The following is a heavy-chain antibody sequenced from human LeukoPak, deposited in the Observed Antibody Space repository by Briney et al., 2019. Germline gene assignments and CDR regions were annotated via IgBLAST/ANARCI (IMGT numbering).Heavy chain of an antibody. V-gene: IGHV3-7*01. CDR1: GFTFSTCW. CDR2: IKQDGSET. CDR3: ARDFYDTLTGYHYYLDS. D-gene: IGHD3-9*01. Sequence: GGSLRLSCAASGFTFSTCWMSWVRQAPGKGPEWVANIKQDGSETYYADSLKGRFTLSRDNAKNSLFLQMSSLRAEDTVVYYCARDFYDTLTGYHYYLDSWGQGTLVTVSS. J-gene: IGHJ4*02.